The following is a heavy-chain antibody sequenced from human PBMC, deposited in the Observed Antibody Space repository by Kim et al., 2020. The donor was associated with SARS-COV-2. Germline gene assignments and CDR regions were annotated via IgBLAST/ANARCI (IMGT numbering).Heavy chain of an antibody. CDR3: AREADPTIFGVVPRYGMDV. J-gene: IGHJ6*02. CDR2: IIPIFGTA. V-gene: IGHV1-69*13. CDR1: GGTFSSYA. Sequence: SVKVSCKASGGTFSSYAISWVRQAPGQGLEWMGGIIPIFGTANYAQKFQGRVTITADESTSTAYMELSSLRSEDTAVYYCAREADPTIFGVVPRYGMDVWGQGTTVTVSS. D-gene: IGHD3-3*01.